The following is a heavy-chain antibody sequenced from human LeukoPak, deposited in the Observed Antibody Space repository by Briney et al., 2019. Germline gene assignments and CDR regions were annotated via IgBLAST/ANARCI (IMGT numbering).Heavy chain of an antibody. J-gene: IGHJ4*02. CDR3: ARGSWFGYSYGYWY. CDR1: GGSSSGYY. CDR2: INHSGST. V-gene: IGHV4-34*01. Sequence: SETLSLTCAVYGGSSSGYYWSWIRQPPGKGLEWIGEINHSGSTNYNPSLKSRVTISVDTSKNQFSLKLSSVTAADTAVHYCARGSWFGYSYGYWYWGQGTLVTVSS. D-gene: IGHD5-18*01.